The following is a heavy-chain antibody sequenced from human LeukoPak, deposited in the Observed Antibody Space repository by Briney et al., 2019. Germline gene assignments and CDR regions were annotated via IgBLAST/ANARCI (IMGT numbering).Heavy chain of an antibody. CDR1: GFTFSHYA. V-gene: IGHV3-64D*06. Sequence: GGSLRLSCSASGFTFSHYAMHWVRQAPGKGLEYVSDIRNDGGSPYYADSVKGRFAIPRDNSKSTLYLQMSNLRSEDTAVYFCVKDRGGISRDFDYWGQGTLVIVSS. CDR3: VKDRGGISRDFDY. CDR2: IRNDGGSP. D-gene: IGHD4-23*01. J-gene: IGHJ4*02.